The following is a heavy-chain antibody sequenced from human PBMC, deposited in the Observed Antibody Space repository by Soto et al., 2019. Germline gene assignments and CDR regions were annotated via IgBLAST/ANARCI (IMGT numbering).Heavy chain of an antibody. Sequence: EVQLVESGGGLVQPGGSLRLSCAASGFTFSSYSMNWVRQAPGKGLEWVSYISSSSSTIYYADSVKGRFTISRDNAKNSLYRKMNSLRAEDTAVYYCARERRVRGGWFDPWGQGTLVTVSS. CDR3: ARERRVRGGWFDP. D-gene: IGHD3-10*01. CDR2: ISSSSSTI. CDR1: GFTFSSYS. J-gene: IGHJ5*02. V-gene: IGHV3-48*01.